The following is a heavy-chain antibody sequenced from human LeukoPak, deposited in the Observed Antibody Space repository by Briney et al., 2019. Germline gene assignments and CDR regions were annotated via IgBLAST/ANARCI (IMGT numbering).Heavy chain of an antibody. CDR1: GFTFSSYA. V-gene: IGHV3-23*01. CDR3: AKVPHYDFWSGYYSYLDY. CDR2: ISGSGGST. J-gene: IGHJ4*02. D-gene: IGHD3-3*01. Sequence: PGGSLRLSCAASGFTFSSYAMSWVRQAPGKGLEWVSAISGSGGSTYYADSVKGRFTISRDNSKNTLYLQMNSLRAEDTAVSYCAKVPHYDFWSGYYSYLDYWGQGTLVTVSS.